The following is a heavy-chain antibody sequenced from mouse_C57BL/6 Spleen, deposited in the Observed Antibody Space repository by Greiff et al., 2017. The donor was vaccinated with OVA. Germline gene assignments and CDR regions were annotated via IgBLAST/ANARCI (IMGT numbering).Heavy chain of an antibody. CDR2: IRLKSDNYAT. D-gene: IGHD2-4*01. V-gene: IGHV6-3*01. J-gene: IGHJ3*01. Sequence: EVKVEESGGGLVQPGGSMKLSCVASGFTFSNYWMNWVRQSPEKGLEWVAQIRLKSDNYATHYAESVKGRFTISRDDSKSSVYLQMNNLRAEDTGIYYCTALYYDYDEDWFAYWGQGTLVTVSA. CDR1: GFTFSNYW. CDR3: TALYYDYDEDWFAY.